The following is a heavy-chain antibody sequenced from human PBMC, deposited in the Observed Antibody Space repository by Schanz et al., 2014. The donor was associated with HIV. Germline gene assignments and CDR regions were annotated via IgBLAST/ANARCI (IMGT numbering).Heavy chain of an antibody. CDR2: ISYDGSNK. CDR1: GFTFSSYG. V-gene: IGHV3-30*03. D-gene: IGHD1-1*01. J-gene: IGHJ3*02. CDR3: ASPAESERGPGDAFDI. Sequence: QVQLVESGGGVVQPGRSLRLSCAASGFTFSSYGMHWVRQAPGKGLEWVSVISYDGSNKYYADSVKGRFTISRDNSKNALYLQMNSLRPEDTAVYYCASPAESERGPGDAFDIWGQGTLVTVSS.